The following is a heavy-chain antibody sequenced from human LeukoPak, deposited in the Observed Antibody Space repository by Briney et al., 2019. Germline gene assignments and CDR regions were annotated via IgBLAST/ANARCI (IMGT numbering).Heavy chain of an antibody. V-gene: IGHV1-8*01. D-gene: IGHD7-27*01. CDR1: GYTFTSYD. CDR3: ARGPPTNWGSSRDYYYYYMDV. CDR2: MNPNSGNT. Sequence: ASVKVSCKASGYTFTSYDINWVRQATGQGLEWMGWMNPNSGNTGYAQKFQGRVTMTRNTSISTAYRELSSLRSEDTAVYYCARGPPTNWGSSRDYYYYYMDVWGKGTTVTVSS. J-gene: IGHJ6*03.